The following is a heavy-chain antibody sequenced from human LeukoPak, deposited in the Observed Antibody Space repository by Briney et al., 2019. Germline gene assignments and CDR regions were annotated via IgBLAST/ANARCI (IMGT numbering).Heavy chain of an antibody. CDR2: IYYSGST. J-gene: IGHJ4*02. CDR3: ARDPVATINYFDY. D-gene: IGHD5-12*01. CDR1: GGSISSYY. Sequence: PSETLSLTCTVSGGSISSYYWSWIRQPPEKGLEWIGYIYYSGSTNYNPSLKSRVTISVDTSKNRFSLKVTSVTAADTAVYYCARDPVATINYFDYWGQGTLVTVSS. V-gene: IGHV4-59*01.